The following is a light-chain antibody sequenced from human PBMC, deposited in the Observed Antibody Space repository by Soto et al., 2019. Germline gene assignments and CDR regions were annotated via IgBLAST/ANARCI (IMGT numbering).Light chain of an antibody. V-gene: IGKV3D-15*01. CDR1: QSISSNF. CDR2: GAS. CDR3: QQYNSWPPIT. J-gene: IGKJ5*01. Sequence: EIRLTHRARTLSLSPREGATHSSRACQSISSNFLAWYQQKRGQAPRLLIHGASNRATGIPDRFSGSGSGTEFTLTISSLQSEDFAVYYCQQYNSWPPITFGQGTRLEI.